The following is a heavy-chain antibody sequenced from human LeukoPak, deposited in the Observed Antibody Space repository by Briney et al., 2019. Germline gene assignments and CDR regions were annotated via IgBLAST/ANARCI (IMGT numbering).Heavy chain of an antibody. CDR1: GFTFSSYN. D-gene: IGHD3-22*01. Sequence: GGSLRLSCAASGFTFSSYNMDWVRQAPGKGLEWVSFIDSSSRYIYQADSVKGRFTISRDNAKSSVFLQMNSLRAEDTAVYYCARDNYDSSGYYFDWGQGTLVTVSS. CDR3: ARDNYDSSGYYFD. J-gene: IGHJ4*02. V-gene: IGHV3-21*01. CDR2: IDSSSRYI.